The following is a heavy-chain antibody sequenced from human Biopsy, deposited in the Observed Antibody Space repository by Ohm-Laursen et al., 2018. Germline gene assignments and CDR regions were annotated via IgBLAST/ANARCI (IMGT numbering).Heavy chain of an antibody. Sequence: SLRLSCAASGVTHRGYGMNWVRQAPGKALAWVSSISASSSYIYYADSVKGRFTVSRDNTKNTLYLQMNSLRAADTAIYFCATELLPPGVGGPWPDSWGQGTPVTVSS. D-gene: IGHD3-10*01. CDR3: ATELLPPGVGGPWPDS. J-gene: IGHJ5*01. V-gene: IGHV3-21*06. CDR1: GVTHRGYG. CDR2: ISASSSYI.